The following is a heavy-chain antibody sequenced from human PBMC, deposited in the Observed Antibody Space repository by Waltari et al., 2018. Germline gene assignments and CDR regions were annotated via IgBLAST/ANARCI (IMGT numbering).Heavy chain of an antibody. D-gene: IGHD5-18*01. CDR1: GYSISSGYY. CDR3: ARDIVAYGYGEGYYYYMDV. J-gene: IGHJ6*03. V-gene: IGHV4-38-2*02. Sequence: QVQLQESGPGLVKPSETLSLTCAVSGYSISSGYYWVWIRQPPGKGLEWIGSLHHSGGTDYNPSVRSRVTISVDTSKNQFSLKLSSVTAADTAVYYCARDIVAYGYGEGYYYYMDVWGKGTTVTVSS. CDR2: LHHSGGT.